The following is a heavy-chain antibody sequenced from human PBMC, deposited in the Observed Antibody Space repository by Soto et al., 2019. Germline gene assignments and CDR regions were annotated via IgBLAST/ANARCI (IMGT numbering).Heavy chain of an antibody. J-gene: IGHJ4*02. Sequence: GGSLRLSCAASGFSFGSNAMHWVRQAPGKGLEWVAIIWYDGSNKYYADSVKGRFTISRDNSKNTLYLQMNSLRAEDTAVYYCAKDVTTVNFFDYWGQGTLVTVSS. CDR1: GFSFGSNA. D-gene: IGHD4-17*01. CDR2: IWYDGSNK. V-gene: IGHV3-30*02. CDR3: AKDVTTVNFFDY.